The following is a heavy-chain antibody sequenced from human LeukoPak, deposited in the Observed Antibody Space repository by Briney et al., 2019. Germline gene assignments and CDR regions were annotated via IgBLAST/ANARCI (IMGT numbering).Heavy chain of an antibody. D-gene: IGHD3-22*01. CDR2: IKEDGRQT. CDR1: GFTFSSYW. CDR3: YGTRGY. V-gene: IGHV3-7*01. Sequence: GSLRLSCAASGFTFSSYWLMWVRQAPGKGLQWVATIKEDGRQTYYVDSVMGRFTISIDSAKNSLYLQMNSLRVEETAVYYCYGTRGYWGQGALVTVSS. J-gene: IGHJ4*02.